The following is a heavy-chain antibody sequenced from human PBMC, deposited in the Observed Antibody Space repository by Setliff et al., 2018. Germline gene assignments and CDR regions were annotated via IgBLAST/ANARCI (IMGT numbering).Heavy chain of an antibody. CDR2: INHSGST. CDR1: GGSISSSTDY. CDR3: ARIDIVLMVYAD. J-gene: IGHJ3*01. Sequence: SETLSLTCSVSGGSISSSTDYWSWIRQPPGKGLEWIGEINHSGSTNYNPSLKSRVTISVDTSKNQFSLKLSSVTAADTAVYYCARIDIVLMVYADWGQGTMVTVSS. D-gene: IGHD2-8*01. V-gene: IGHV4-34*01.